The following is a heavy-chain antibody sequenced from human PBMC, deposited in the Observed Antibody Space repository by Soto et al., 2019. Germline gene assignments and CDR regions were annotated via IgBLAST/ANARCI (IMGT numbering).Heavy chain of an antibody. CDR3: ARDRGGGSYYFSAFDI. Sequence: PGGSLRLSCAASGFTFSSYAMHWVRQAPGKGLEWVAVISYDGSNKYYADSVKGRFTISRDNSKNTLYLQMNSLRAEDTAVYYCARDRGGGSYYFSAFDIWGQGTMVTVS. CDR2: ISYDGSNK. J-gene: IGHJ3*02. D-gene: IGHD1-26*01. V-gene: IGHV3-30-3*01. CDR1: GFTFSSYA.